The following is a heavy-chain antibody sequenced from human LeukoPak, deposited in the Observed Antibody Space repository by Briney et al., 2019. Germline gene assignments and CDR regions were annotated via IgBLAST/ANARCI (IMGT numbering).Heavy chain of an antibody. D-gene: IGHD1-26*01. J-gene: IGHJ5*02. Sequence: GGSLRLSCAASGFTFSSYAMSWVRQAPGKGLEWVSAISGSGGSTYYADSVKGRFTISRDNSKNTLYLQMNSLRAEDTAVYYCAKDQGRILGRSPGNWFDPWGQGTLVTVSS. CDR1: GFTFSSYA. V-gene: IGHV3-23*01. CDR3: AKDQGRILGRSPGNWFDP. CDR2: ISGSGGST.